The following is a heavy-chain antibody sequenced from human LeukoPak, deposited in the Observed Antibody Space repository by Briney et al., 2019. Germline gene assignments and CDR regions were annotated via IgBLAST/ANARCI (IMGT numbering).Heavy chain of an antibody. CDR2: IYTSGST. Sequence: PSETLSLTCTVSGGSISSYYWSWIRQPAGKGLEWIGRIYTSGSTNYNPSLKSRVTMSVDTSKNQFSLKLSSVTAADTAVYYCARISPMITFGGVIDWGQGTLVTVSS. V-gene: IGHV4-4*07. CDR3: ARISPMITFGGVID. D-gene: IGHD3-16*02. J-gene: IGHJ4*02. CDR1: GGSISSYY.